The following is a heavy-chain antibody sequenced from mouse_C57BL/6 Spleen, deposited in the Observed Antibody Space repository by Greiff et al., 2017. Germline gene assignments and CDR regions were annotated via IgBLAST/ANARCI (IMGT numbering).Heavy chain of an antibody. CDR3: TRHEYDCTYDHMDY. CDR1: GFNINDDN. V-gene: IGHV14-4*01. J-gene: IGHJ4*01. CDR2: IDPGNGDT. D-gene: IGHD2-4*01. Sequence: VQLQQSGAELVRPGASVKLSCTASGFNINDDNMHWVKQRPEQGLEWIGWIDPGNGDTEYASKFQGKATITADKSSNTVYMQLSSLTSEDAAVDFCTRHEYDCTYDHMDYWGQGTTLTVSS.